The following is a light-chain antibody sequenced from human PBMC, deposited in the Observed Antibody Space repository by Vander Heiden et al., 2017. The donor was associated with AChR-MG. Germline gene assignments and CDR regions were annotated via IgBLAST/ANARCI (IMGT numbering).Light chain of an antibody. CDR3: YSNAGSSNLDA. CDR1: SSDVGGSNP. J-gene: IGLJ1*01. CDR2: DVN. Sequence: QSALTQPPSASGSPGQSVTISCTGTSSDVGGSNPVSWYQQHPDKAPRLIIYDVNKRPSGVPDRFSGSKSGNTASLTVSGLEAEDEAEYFCYSNAGSSNLDAFGSGTKVTVL. V-gene: IGLV2-8*01.